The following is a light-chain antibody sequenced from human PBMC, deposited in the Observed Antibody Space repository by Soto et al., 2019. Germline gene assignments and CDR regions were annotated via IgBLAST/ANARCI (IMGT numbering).Light chain of an antibody. CDR1: QHIISW. V-gene: IGKV1-12*01. CDR3: QQAYGFPVT. Sequence: IQMTESPSTVSASVGDRVTITCRASQHIISWLAWYQQQPGRAPKLLIYVASILQSGVPSRFSGSGSGTDFTPTINSLQPEAFATYYCQQAYGFPVTFGQGTRLEIK. J-gene: IGKJ5*01. CDR2: VAS.